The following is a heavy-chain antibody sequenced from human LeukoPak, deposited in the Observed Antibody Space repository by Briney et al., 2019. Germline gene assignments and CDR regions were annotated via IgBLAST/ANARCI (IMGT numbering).Heavy chain of an antibody. CDR1: GFTFSRYW. Sequence: PGGSLRLSCAASGFTFSRYWLTWVRQAPGKGLEWVANMNEVGSAKFYVDSVKGRFTISRDKAQNSVFLQMNSLRAEDTAVYYCARVILGVAQYSGLDVWGQGTTVTVSS. CDR3: ARVILGVAQYSGLDV. J-gene: IGHJ6*02. V-gene: IGHV3-7*01. CDR2: MNEVGSAK. D-gene: IGHD2/OR15-2a*01.